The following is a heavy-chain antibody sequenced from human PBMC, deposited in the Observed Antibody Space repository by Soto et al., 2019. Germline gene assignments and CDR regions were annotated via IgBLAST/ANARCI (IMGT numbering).Heavy chain of an antibody. CDR1: GFIFSDAW. CDR2: IKSKTDGGTT. J-gene: IGHJ4*01. D-gene: IGHD3-22*01. Sequence: GGSLRLSCAASGFIFSDAWINWVRQAPGKGLEWVGRIKSKTDGGTTDFAAPVKGRFAISRDDSRDMVYMQMNSLKTEDTDVYYCTTDPLFTMTLALFDFGGHGTLAPVSS. V-gene: IGHV3-15*07. CDR3: TTDPLFTMTLALFDF.